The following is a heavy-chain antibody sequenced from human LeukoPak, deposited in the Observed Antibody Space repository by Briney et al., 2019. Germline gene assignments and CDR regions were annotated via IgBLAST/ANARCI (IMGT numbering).Heavy chain of an antibody. CDR3: ARYCSSTSCGIGDAFDI. V-gene: IGHV1-46*01. J-gene: IGHJ3*02. Sequence: ASVKVSCKASGYTFTSYYMHWVRQAPGQGLEWMGIINPSGGGTSYAQKFQGRVTMTRDMSTSTVYMELSSLRSEDTAVYYCARYCSSTSCGIGDAFDIWGQGTMVTVSS. CDR1: GYTFTSYY. CDR2: INPSGGGT. D-gene: IGHD2-2*01.